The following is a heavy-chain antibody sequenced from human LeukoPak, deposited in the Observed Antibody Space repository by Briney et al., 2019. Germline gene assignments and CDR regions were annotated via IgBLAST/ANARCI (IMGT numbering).Heavy chain of an antibody. J-gene: IGHJ5*02. CDR2: FYDSGST. V-gene: IGHV4-61*01. CDR1: VAITALVCTS. CDR3: ARDRSQIWFDP. Sequence: SQTLCPSRALSVVAITALVCTSGARPPGTGLEWIGYFYDSGSTKYTPSLKSRVTISVDTSKNQFSLKLSSVTAADTAVYYCARDRSQIWFDPWGQGTLVTVSS. D-gene: IGHD1-26*01.